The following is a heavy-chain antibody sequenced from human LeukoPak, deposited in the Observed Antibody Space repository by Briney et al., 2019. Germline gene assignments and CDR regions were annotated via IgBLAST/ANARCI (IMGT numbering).Heavy chain of an antibody. CDR2: ISGSGGST. CDR3: AKPWFGEQGVFDY. CDR1: GFTFSIYA. V-gene: IGHV3-23*01. J-gene: IGHJ4*02. Sequence: GGSLRLSCAASGFTFSIYAMSWVRQAPGKGLEWVSAISGSGGSTYYADSVKGRFTISRDNSKNTLYLQMNSLRAEDTAVYYCAKPWFGEQGVFDYWGQGTLVTVSS. D-gene: IGHD3-10*01.